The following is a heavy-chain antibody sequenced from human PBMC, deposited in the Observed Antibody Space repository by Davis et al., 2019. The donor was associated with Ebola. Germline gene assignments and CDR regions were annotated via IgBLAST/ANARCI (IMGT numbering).Heavy chain of an antibody. Sequence: ASVKVSCKASGYTFTSYYMHWVRQATGQGLEWMGWMNPNSGNTGYAQKFQGRVTMTRNTSISTAYMELSSLRSEDTAVYYCARGSTYCGGDCSALFDYWGQGTLVTVSS. CDR1: GYTFTSYY. CDR3: ARGSTYCGGDCSALFDY. D-gene: IGHD2-21*01. V-gene: IGHV1-8*02. J-gene: IGHJ4*02. CDR2: MNPNSGNT.